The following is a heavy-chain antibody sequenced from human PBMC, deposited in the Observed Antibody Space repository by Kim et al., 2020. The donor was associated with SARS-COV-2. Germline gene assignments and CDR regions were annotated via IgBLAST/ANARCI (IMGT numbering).Heavy chain of an antibody. V-gene: IGHV4-59*08. CDR2: IYYNGNT. J-gene: IGHJ6*03. CDR3: ARQCRISVFGYYLDV. Sequence: SETLSLTCSVSGGSISSYYWSWIRQPPGKGLEWVGFIYYNGNTNYNPSLKSRLSMSMDTSENQFFLNLSSVTAADTALYYCARQCRISVFGYYLDVLGKG. D-gene: IGHD6-19*01. CDR1: GGSISSYY.